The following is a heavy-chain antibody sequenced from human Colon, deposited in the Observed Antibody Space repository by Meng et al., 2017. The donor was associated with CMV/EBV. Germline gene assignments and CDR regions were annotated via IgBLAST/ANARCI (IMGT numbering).Heavy chain of an antibody. J-gene: IGHJ4*02. CDR3: ATLKWLNYFFEY. CDR2: ISRDGDDT. D-gene: IGHD5-24*01. Sequence: SCVASGFSFTTYAMSWVRQAPGRGLEWVSSISRDGDDTYYAESVKGRFIVSRDNSKNTLYLQVNGLRAEDTAVYYCATLKWLNYFFEYWGQGTLVTVS. CDR1: GFSFTTYA. V-gene: IGHV3-23*01.